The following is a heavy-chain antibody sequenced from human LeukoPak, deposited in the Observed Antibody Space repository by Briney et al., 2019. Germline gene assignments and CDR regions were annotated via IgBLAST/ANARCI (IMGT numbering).Heavy chain of an antibody. CDR3: ARDPIGVVVPAATPGFYDY. CDR1: GCSISSGDYY. J-gene: IGHJ4*02. V-gene: IGHV4-30-4*08. CDR2: IYYSGST. D-gene: IGHD2-2*01. Sequence: KTSETLSLTCTVSGCSISSGDYYWSWIRQPPGKGLEWIGYIYYSGSTYYNPSLKSRVTISVDTSKNQFSLKLSSVTAADTAVYYCARDPIGVVVPAATPGFYDYWGQGTLVTVSS.